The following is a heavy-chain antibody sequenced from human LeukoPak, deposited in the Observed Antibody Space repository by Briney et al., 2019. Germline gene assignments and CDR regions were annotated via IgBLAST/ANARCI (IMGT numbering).Heavy chain of an antibody. CDR3: AIIFIEVPGSHFDY. D-gene: IGHD6-13*01. V-gene: IGHV5-51*01. J-gene: IGHJ4*02. CDR2: IYPDDSDT. Sequence: GESLKISCKGSGYNFTSYWIGWVRQMPGKGLEWMGIIYPDDSDTRYSPSFQGQVTISADKSSTTAYLQWSSLKASDTAMYYCAIIFIEVPGSHFDYWGQGTLVTVPS. CDR1: GYNFTSYW.